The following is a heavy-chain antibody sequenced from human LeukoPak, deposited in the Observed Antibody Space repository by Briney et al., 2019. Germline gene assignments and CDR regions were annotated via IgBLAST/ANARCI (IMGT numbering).Heavy chain of an antibody. D-gene: IGHD5-12*01. J-gene: IGHJ5*02. V-gene: IGHV4-39*01. CDR3: GRHRVGSGYQRGGLDP. CDR2: IYYSGST. Sequence: PSETLSLTCSVSGGSITSTIYYWAWIRQPPGKGLEWIGSIYYSGSTYYNPSLKSRLTISVDTSKNEFSLKLSSPTAADTAVYYCGRHRVGSGYQRGGLDPWGPGTLVTVSS. CDR1: GGSITSTIYY.